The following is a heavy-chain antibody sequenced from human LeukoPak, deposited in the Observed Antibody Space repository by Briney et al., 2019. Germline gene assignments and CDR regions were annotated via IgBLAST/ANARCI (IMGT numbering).Heavy chain of an antibody. D-gene: IGHD6-13*01. CDR3: ARDRDYSSSCPDY. V-gene: IGHV3-11*01. CDR1: GFTFSDYY. Sequence: AGGSLRLSCAASGFTFSDYYMSWIRQAPGKGLEWVSYISSSGSTIYYADSVKGRFTISRDNAKNSLYLQMNGLRAEDTAVYYCARDRDYSSSCPDYWGQGTLVTVSS. CDR2: ISSSGSTI. J-gene: IGHJ4*02.